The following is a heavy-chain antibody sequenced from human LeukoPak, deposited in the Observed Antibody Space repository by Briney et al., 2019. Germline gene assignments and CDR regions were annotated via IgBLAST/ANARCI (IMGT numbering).Heavy chain of an antibody. CDR3: ARARAFDY. CDR2: ISYDGSNK. Sequence: GGSLRLPCAASGFTFSSYAMHWVRQAPGKGLEWVAVISYDGSNKYYADSVKGRFTISGDNSKNTLYLQMNSLRAEDTAVYYCARARAFDYWGQGTLVTVSS. J-gene: IGHJ4*02. CDR1: GFTFSSYA. V-gene: IGHV3-30*04.